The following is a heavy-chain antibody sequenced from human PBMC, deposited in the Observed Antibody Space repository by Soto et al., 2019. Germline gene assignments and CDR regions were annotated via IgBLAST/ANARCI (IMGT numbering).Heavy chain of an antibody. D-gene: IGHD4-17*01. J-gene: IGHJ5*02. CDR2: IYYSGST. V-gene: IGHV4-31*03. Sequence: QVQLQESGPGLVKPSQTLSLTCTVSGGSISSGGYYWSWIRQHPGKGLEWIGYIYYSGSTYYNPSLKSRVTISVDTSKNQFSLKLSSVPAADTAVYYCARYGGDYHLRFDPWGQGTLVTVSS. CDR3: ARYGGDYHLRFDP. CDR1: GGSISSGGYY.